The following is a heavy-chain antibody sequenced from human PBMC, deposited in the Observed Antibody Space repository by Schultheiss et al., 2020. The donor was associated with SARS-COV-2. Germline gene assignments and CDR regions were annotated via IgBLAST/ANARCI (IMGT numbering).Heavy chain of an antibody. Sequence: SETLSLTCAVYGGSFSGYYWSWIRQPPGKGLEWIGEINHSGSTNYNPSLKSRVTISVDTSKNQFSLRLNSVTTTDTAMYYCAGLDTYGYSNMDVWGRGTAVTVSS. J-gene: IGHJ6*03. CDR1: GGSFSGYY. CDR3: AGLDTYGYSNMDV. V-gene: IGHV4-34*01. D-gene: IGHD3-22*01. CDR2: INHSGST.